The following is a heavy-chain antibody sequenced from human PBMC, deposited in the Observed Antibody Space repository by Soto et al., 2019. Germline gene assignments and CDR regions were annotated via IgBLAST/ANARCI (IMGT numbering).Heavy chain of an antibody. CDR2: ISNTGNTI. Sequence: GGSLRLSCAASGFTFSSCEMNWFRQAPGKGLEWVSYISNTGNTIFYAASVKGRFTISRDDSKSIAYLQMNSLKTEDTAVYYCTRSRLYDSSGYYPLDFQHWGQGTLVTVSS. D-gene: IGHD3-22*01. V-gene: IGHV3-49*03. CDR3: TRSRLYDSSGYYPLDFQH. J-gene: IGHJ1*01. CDR1: GFTFSSCE.